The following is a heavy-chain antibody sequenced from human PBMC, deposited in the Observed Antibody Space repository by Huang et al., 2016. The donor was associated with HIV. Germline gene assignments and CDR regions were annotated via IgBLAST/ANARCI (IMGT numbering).Heavy chain of an antibody. J-gene: IGHJ4*02. D-gene: IGHD6-13*01. CDR3: ASQHIGAAATWF. Sequence: QLQLQESGPGQVKPSETLSLTCTVSGYFISSTNYYWGWIRQSPGKGLEWGGSVYQSGSTNYNPSLKSRVTLAVDTSRNQFSRRLNSGTAADTAVYYCASQHIGAAATWFWGRGTQVAVSS. CDR2: VYQSGST. V-gene: IGHV4-39*01. CDR1: GYFISSTNYY.